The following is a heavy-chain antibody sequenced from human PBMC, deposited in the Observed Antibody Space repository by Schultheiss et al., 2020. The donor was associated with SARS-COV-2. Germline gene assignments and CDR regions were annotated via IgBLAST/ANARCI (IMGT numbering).Heavy chain of an antibody. CDR1: GFTFNYYE. CDR3: ASAMTVLSNGMDV. D-gene: IGHD2-2*01. J-gene: IGHJ6*02. Sequence: GGSLRLSCAASGFTFNYYEMNWVRQAPGKGLEWLSYISSSGGTTLYADSVKGRFTISRDNAKNSLYMQMNRLRAEDTAVYYCASAMTVLSNGMDVWGQGTTVTVSS. V-gene: IGHV3-48*03. CDR2: ISSSGGTT.